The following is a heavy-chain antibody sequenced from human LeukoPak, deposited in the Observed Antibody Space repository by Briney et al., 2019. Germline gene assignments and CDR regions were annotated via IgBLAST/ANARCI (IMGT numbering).Heavy chain of an antibody. V-gene: IGHV3-23*01. D-gene: IGHD2-8*01. CDR2: ISCSGGDT. CDR1: GFTLKHYA. CDR3: AKDRSCTNNICHGDFDY. Sequence: GSLRLSCAGSGFTLKHYAMSWVRQAPGKGPEWVSGISCSGGDTYYADSVKGRFTISRDNSKNTLYLQMNSLRAEDTAVYYCAKDRSCTNNICHGDFDYWGQGTLVTVSS. J-gene: IGHJ4*02.